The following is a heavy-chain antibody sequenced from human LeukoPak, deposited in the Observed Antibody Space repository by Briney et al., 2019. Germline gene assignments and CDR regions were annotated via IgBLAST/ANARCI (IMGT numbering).Heavy chain of an antibody. Sequence: GGSRRLSCAASGFNFDTYAMHWVRQAPGQGLEWVALIWHDGSHKFYSNSVRGQFTIPRDNSKNTVYLQMNNLRPDDTAVYYCAREIFGLGSYPDFWGQGTLVTVSS. D-gene: IGHD3-10*01. CDR3: AREIFGLGSYPDF. CDR2: IWHDGSHK. CDR1: GFNFDTYA. V-gene: IGHV3-33*01. J-gene: IGHJ4*02.